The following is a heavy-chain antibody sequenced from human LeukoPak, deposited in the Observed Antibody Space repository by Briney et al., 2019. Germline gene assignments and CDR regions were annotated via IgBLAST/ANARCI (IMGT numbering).Heavy chain of an antibody. V-gene: IGHV3-23*01. Sequence: GGSLRLSCAASGFIFRSHAMSWVRQAPGKGLEWVSSISGRDGGTYYADSVKGRFTISKDNSKNTLYLQMNSPRAEDTAVYYCAKDRYQLPFGYWGQGTLVTVSS. D-gene: IGHD2-2*01. CDR3: AKDRYQLPFGY. CDR1: GFIFRSHA. CDR2: ISGRDGGT. J-gene: IGHJ4*02.